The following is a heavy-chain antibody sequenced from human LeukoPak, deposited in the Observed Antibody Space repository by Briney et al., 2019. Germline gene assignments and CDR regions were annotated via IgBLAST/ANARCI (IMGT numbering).Heavy chain of an antibody. CDR2: IYYSGST. CDR3: ARALYGDYFSWFDP. CDR1: GGSISSSSYY. Sequence: SETLSLTCTVSGGSISSSSYYWGWIRQPPGKGLEWIGSIYYSGSTYYNPSLKSRVTISVDTSKNQFSLKLSSVTAADTAVYYCARALYGDYFSWFDPWGQGTLVTVSS. D-gene: IGHD4-17*01. V-gene: IGHV4-39*07. J-gene: IGHJ5*02.